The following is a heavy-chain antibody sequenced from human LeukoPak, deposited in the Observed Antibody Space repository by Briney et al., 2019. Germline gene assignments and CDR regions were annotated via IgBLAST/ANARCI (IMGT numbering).Heavy chain of an antibody. Sequence: GASVKVSCKASGGTFSSYAISWVRQAPGQGLEWMGRIIPILGIANYAQKFQGRVTITADKSTSTAYMELSSLRAEDTAVYYCARVQRFLEWLLSPFGFGGMDVWGQGTTVTVSS. D-gene: IGHD3-3*01. CDR2: IIPILGIA. J-gene: IGHJ6*02. CDR1: GGTFSSYA. V-gene: IGHV1-69*04. CDR3: ARVQRFLEWLLSPFGFGGMDV.